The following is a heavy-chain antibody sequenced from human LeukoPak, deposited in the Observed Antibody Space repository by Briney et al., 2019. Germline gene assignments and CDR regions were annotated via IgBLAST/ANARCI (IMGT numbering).Heavy chain of an antibody. J-gene: IGHJ5*02. Sequence: NPSETLSLTCTVSRGSISSGNYYWTWIRQSAGKGLEWIGRISATGTTTYNPSLKSRVTISRDMPKNQFSLKLTSVTAADTAIYYCARGGGILSWLDAWGQGTLVTVSS. CDR3: ARGGGILSWLDA. D-gene: IGHD3-9*01. CDR1: RGSISSGNYY. CDR2: ISATGTT. V-gene: IGHV4-61*02.